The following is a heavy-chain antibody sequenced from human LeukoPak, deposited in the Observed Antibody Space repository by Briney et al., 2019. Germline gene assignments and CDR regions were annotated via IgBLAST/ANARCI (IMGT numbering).Heavy chain of an antibody. CDR2: ISGSGAGT. CDR1: GITFSSYA. V-gene: IGHV3-23*01. D-gene: IGHD2-15*01. CDR3: AKLGGYCSGGSCYDFDY. J-gene: IGHJ4*02. Sequence: GGSLRLSCAASGITFSSYAMSWVRQAPGKGLEWVSAISGSGAGTYYADSVKCRFTISRDNSKNTLYLQMNSLRAEDTAIYYCAKLGGYCSGGSCYDFDYWGQGTLVTVSS.